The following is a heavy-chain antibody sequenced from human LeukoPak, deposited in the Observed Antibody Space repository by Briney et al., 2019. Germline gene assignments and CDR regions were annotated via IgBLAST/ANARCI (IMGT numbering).Heavy chain of an antibody. D-gene: IGHD4-17*01. CDR3: ARAGYGDSDFDY. J-gene: IGHJ4*02. V-gene: IGHV4-61*05. CDR1: GDPISTSNSY. Sequence: SETLSLTCTVSGDPISTSNSYWGWIRQPPGKGLEWIGYIYYSGSTNYNPSLKSRVTISGDTSKNQFSLKLRSVTAADTAVYYCARAGYGDSDFDYWGQGTLVTVSS. CDR2: IYYSGST.